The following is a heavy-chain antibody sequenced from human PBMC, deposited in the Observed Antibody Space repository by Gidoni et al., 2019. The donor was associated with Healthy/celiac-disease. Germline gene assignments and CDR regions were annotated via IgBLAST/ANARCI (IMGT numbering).Heavy chain of an antibody. CDR1: GGSISSGGYS. V-gene: IGHV4-31*03. J-gene: IGHJ4*02. CDR3: ARGLEWLGMAYDY. D-gene: IGHD3-3*01. Sequence: QVQLQESGPGLVKPSQTLSLTCTVSGGSISSGGYSWSWIRQHPGKGLEWIGYIYYSGSTYYNPSLKSRVTILVDTSKNQFSLKLSSVTAADTAVYYCARGLEWLGMAYDYWGQGTLVTVSS. CDR2: IYYSGST.